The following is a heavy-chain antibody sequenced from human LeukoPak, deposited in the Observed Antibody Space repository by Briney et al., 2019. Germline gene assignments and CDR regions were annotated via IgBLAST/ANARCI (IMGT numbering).Heavy chain of an antibody. CDR1: GGSFSGYY. D-gene: IGHD6-13*01. J-gene: IGHJ4*02. CDR2: INHSGST. CDR3: AREQPRYRGFDY. V-gene: IGHV4-34*01. Sequence: SETLSLTCAVYGGSFSGYYWSWIRQPPGKGLEWIGEINHSGSTNYNPSLKSRVTISVDTSKNQFSLKLSSVTAADTAVYYCAREQPRYRGFDYWGQGTLVTVSS.